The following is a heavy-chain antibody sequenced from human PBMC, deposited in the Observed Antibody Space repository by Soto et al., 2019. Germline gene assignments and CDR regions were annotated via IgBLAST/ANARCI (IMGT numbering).Heavy chain of an antibody. CDR1: QITLNSYW. V-gene: IGHV3-74*01. CDR2: INPESTTL. D-gene: IGHD3-10*01. CDR3: TKDTFGAGDA. J-gene: IGHJ5*02. Sequence: GRTLRLSCATSQITLNSYWMHWIRQAPGKGLVWVSRINPESTTLTYADSVTGRFTISRDSAKTTLYLQMNGLSAEDKAIYYCTKDTFGAGDAWGQGKLVAVSS.